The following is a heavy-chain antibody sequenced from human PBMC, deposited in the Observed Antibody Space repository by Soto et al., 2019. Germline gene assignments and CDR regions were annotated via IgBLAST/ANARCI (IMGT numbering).Heavy chain of an antibody. CDR1: GFTFSSYA. D-gene: IGHD2-2*01. CDR3: AKDPDWVVVPAAIVGPSFDY. Sequence: QPGGSLRLSCAASGFTFSSYAMSWVRQAPGKGLEWVSAISGSGGSTYYADSVKGRFTISRDNSKNTLYLQMNSLRAEDTAVYYCAKDPDWVVVPAAIVGPSFDYWGQGTLVTVSS. V-gene: IGHV3-23*01. CDR2: ISGSGGST. J-gene: IGHJ4*02.